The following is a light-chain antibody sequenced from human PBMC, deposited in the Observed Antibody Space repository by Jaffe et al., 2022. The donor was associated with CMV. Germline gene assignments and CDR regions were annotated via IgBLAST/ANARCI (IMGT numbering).Light chain of an antibody. Sequence: EIVLTQSPGTLSLSPGERATLSCRASQSLDRNYLAWYHQKPGQAPRLLIYGAFNRANGVPDRFSGSGSGTDFTLTISRLGPEDFAVYYCQQYETSPRTFGQGTKVEIK. CDR3: QQYETSPRT. J-gene: IGKJ2*01. V-gene: IGKV3-20*01. CDR1: QSLDRNY. CDR2: GAF.